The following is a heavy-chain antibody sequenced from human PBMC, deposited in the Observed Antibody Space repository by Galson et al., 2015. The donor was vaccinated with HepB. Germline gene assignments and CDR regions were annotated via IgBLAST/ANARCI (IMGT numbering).Heavy chain of an antibody. CDR3: ARIPQAAYERSYWYVDL. D-gene: IGHD3-16*01. J-gene: IGHJ2*01. V-gene: IGHV2-70*01. CDR2: IDWDDDK. CDR1: GFSLSTSGMC. Sequence: PALVKPTQTLTLTCTFSGFSLSTSGMCVSWIRQPPGKALEWLALIDWDDDKYYSTSLKTRLTISKDTSKNQVVLTMTNMDPVDTATYYCARIPQAAYERSYWYVDLWGRGTLVTVSS.